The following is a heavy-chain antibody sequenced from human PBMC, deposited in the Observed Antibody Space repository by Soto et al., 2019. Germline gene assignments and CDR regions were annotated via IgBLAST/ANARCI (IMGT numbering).Heavy chain of an antibody. D-gene: IGHD3-10*01. CDR3: ARDNFFDLTMVRGEPRWDYYYGMDV. CDR1: GFTFSSYS. V-gene: IGHV3-21*01. CDR2: ISSSSSYI. J-gene: IGHJ6*02. Sequence: GGSLRLSCAASGFTFSSYSMNWVRQDPGKGLEWVSSISSSSSYIYYADSVKGRFTISRDNAKNSLYLQMNSLRAEDTAVYYCARDNFFDLTMVRGEPRWDYYYGMDVWGQGTTVTVS.